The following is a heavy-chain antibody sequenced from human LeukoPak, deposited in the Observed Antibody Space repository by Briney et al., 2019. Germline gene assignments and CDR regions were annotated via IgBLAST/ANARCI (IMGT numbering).Heavy chain of an antibody. CDR2: ISYDGSNK. CDR1: GFTFSSYA. V-gene: IGHV3-30-3*01. CDR3: AVGPGALVMFLDY. D-gene: IGHD3-16*02. J-gene: IGHJ4*02. Sequence: GGSLRLSCAASGFTFSSYAMHWVRQAPGKGLEWVAVISYDGSNKYYADSVKGRFTISRDNSKNTLYLQMNSLRAEDTAVYYCAVGPGALVMFLDYWGQGTLVTVSS.